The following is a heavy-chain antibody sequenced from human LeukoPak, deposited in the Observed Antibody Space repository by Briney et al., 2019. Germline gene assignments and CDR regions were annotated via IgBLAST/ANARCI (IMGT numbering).Heavy chain of an antibody. Sequence: SLRLSCAASGFTVGSSYMNWVRQAPGKGLEWVSGITWSGGIIGYADAVRGRFSISRDNARNSLYLEMNSLKTEDTALYYCVKDSEESTSLDAAFDMWGQGTMVTVSS. J-gene: IGHJ3*02. CDR2: ITWSGGII. V-gene: IGHV3-9*01. CDR1: GFTVGSSY. D-gene: IGHD2-2*01. CDR3: VKDSEESTSLDAAFDM.